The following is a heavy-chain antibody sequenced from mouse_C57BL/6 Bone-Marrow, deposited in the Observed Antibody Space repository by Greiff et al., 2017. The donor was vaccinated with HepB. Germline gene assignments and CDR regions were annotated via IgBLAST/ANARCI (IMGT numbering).Heavy chain of an antibody. D-gene: IGHD1-1*01. J-gene: IGHJ1*03. Sequence: VQLQQSGAELARPGASVKMSCKASGYTFTSYTMHWVKQRPGQGLEWIGYINPSSGYTKYNQKFKDKATLTADKSSSTAYMQLSSLTSEDSAVYYCARCTTTVVETHRYFDVWGTGTTVTVSS. V-gene: IGHV1-4*01. CDR2: INPSSGYT. CDR3: ARCTTTVVETHRYFDV. CDR1: GYTFTSYT.